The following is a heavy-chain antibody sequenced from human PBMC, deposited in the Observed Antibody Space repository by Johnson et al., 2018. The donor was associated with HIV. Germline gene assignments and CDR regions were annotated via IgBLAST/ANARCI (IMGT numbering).Heavy chain of an antibody. CDR1: GFTFSSYA. V-gene: IGHV3-30*04. CDR3: TTDQVGRNYGGKYHI. CDR2: ISYDGSNK. D-gene: IGHD1-7*01. Sequence: QVQLVESGGGLVKPGGSLRLSCAASGFTFSSYAMHWVRQAPGKGLEWVAVISYDGSNKYYADSVKGRFTISRDNSKDTLYLQMNSLKSEDTAVYYCTTDQVGRNYGGKYHIWGQGTMVTVSS. J-gene: IGHJ3*02.